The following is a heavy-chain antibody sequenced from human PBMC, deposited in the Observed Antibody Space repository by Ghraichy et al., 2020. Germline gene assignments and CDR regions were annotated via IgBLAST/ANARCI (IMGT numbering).Heavy chain of an antibody. CDR3: ATGSYDYYGMDV. CDR1: GYTLTAFS. Sequence: ASVKVSCKVSGYTLTAFSMHWVRQAPGQGLEWMGCFNPDSGETIYAQKFQGRVTMTEDTSTDTAYMELSSLRSEDTAVYYCATGSYDYYGMDVWGQGTTVTVSS. V-gene: IGHV1-24*01. CDR2: FNPDSGET. J-gene: IGHJ6*02.